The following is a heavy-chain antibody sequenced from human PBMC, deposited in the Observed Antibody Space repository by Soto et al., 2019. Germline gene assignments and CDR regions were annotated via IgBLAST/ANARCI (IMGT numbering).Heavy chain of an antibody. D-gene: IGHD6-19*01. Sequence: PGGSLRLSCSASGFTFSSNDMSWVRQAPGKGLEWVSTISGSGGSTYYADSVKGRFTISRDNSKNTLYLQVNSLRAEDTAVYYCATPPYWYNSGWYVGFDYWGQGTLVPVSS. CDR3: ATPPYWYNSGWYVGFDY. CDR2: ISGSGGST. CDR1: GFTFSSND. J-gene: IGHJ4*02. V-gene: IGHV3-23*01.